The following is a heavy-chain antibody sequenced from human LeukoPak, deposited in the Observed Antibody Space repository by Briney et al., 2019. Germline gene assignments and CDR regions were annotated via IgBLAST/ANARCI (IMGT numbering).Heavy chain of an antibody. J-gene: IGHJ4*02. CDR1: GLTFDDYA. CDR2: ISWNSGSI. CDR3: AKDLWSGYFRYYFDY. D-gene: IGHD3-3*01. Sequence: PGGSLRLSCAASGLTFDDYAMHWVRQAPGKGLEWVSGISWNSGSIGYADSVKGRFTISRDNAKNSLYLQMNSLRAEDTALYYCAKDLWSGYFRYYFDYWGQGTLVTVSS. V-gene: IGHV3-9*01.